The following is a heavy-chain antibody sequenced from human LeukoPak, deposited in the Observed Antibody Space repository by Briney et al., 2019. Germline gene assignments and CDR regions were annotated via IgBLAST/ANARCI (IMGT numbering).Heavy chain of an antibody. CDR1: GGSISSGSYY. CDR2: IYTSGST. Sequence: PSETLSLTCTVSGGSISSGSYYWSWIRQPAGKGLEWIGRIYTSGSTNYNPSLKSRVTISVDTSKNQFSLKLSSVTAADTAVYYCARYSSGWSAWFDPWGQGTLVTVSS. CDR3: ARYSSGWSAWFDP. V-gene: IGHV4-61*02. J-gene: IGHJ5*02. D-gene: IGHD6-19*01.